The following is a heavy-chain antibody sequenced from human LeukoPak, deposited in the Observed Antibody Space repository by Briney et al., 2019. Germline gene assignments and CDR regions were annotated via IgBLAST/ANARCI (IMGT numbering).Heavy chain of an antibody. D-gene: IGHD1-26*01. V-gene: IGHV3-21*04. CDR1: AFSLNAYN. CDR2: ISYTGTYV. J-gene: IGHJ4*02. Sequence: GSLRLSCAASAFSLNAYNMNWVRQAPGKGLEWVSSISYTGTYVYYADSVKGRFTISRDNAQNSLYLQMNSLRAEDTAIYYCVRDRGTYRPIDYWGQGTLVTVSS. CDR3: VRDRGTYRPIDY.